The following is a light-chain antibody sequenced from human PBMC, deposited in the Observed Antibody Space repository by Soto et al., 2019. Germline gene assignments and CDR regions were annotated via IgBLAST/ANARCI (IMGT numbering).Light chain of an antibody. CDR2: GAS. CDR1: QSVTNSF. Sequence: EIVCAQSPCTLSLSPGERATLSCSPSQSVTNSFLAWYQQKPGQPPRLLIYGASRRATGIPDRFTGSGSGTDFTLTISSLQPDDFATYYCQQYNSYSWTFGQGTKVDIK. J-gene: IGKJ1*01. CDR3: QQYNSYSWT. V-gene: IGKV3-20*01.